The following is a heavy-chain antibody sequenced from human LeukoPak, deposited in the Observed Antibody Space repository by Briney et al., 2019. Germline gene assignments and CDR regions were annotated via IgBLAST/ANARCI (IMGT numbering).Heavy chain of an antibody. V-gene: IGHV3-11*06. J-gene: IGHJ4*02. D-gene: IGHD6-13*01. CDR2: ISSSSSYI. CDR3: ARGGRQQLARIYYFDY. CDR1: GFTFSDYY. Sequence: PGGSLRLSCAASGFTFSDYYMSWIRQAPGKGLEWVSSISSSSSYIYYADSVKGRFTISRDNAKNSLYLQMNSLRAEDTAVYYCARGGRQQLARIYYFDYWGQGTLVTVSS.